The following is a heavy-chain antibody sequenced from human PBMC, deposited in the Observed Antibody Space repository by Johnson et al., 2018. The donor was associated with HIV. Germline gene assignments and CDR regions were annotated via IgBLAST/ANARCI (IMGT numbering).Heavy chain of an antibody. J-gene: IGHJ3*02. CDR3: ARDLDSSSSEDAFDI. Sequence: QVQLVESGGGLVQPGGSLRLSCAASGFTFSDYYMSWIRQTPGKGLEWVSYISSSGGRTSYADSVKGRFTISRDNAKNSLYLQMNSLRAEDTALYYCARDLDSSSSEDAFDIWGQGTMVTVSS. CDR2: ISSSGGRT. D-gene: IGHD6-6*01. V-gene: IGHV3-11*05. CDR1: GFTFSDYY.